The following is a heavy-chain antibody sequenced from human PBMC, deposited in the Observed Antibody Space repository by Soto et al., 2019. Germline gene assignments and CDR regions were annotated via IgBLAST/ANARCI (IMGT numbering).Heavy chain of an antibody. CDR2: ISSNGGST. CDR1: GFTFSDYA. D-gene: IGHD6-19*01. J-gene: IGHJ4*02. V-gene: IGHV3-64*01. Sequence: EVQLVESGGGLVQPGGSLRLSCAASGFTFSDYAMHWIRQAPGKGLECVSAISSNGGSTYYVNSVKGRFTISRDNSKNTLYLRMGSMRAEYMAMDYCARVEYGSGCYRYWGQGTLVTVSS. CDR3: ARVEYGSGCYRY.